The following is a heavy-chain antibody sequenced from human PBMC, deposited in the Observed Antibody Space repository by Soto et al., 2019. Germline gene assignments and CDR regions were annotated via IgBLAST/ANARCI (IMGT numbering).Heavy chain of an antibody. J-gene: IGHJ4*02. Sequence: SETLSLTCAVFGGSMSSSDYYWGWIRQPPGKGLEWIGSIYYSGSTYYNPSLQSRVAISVDTSKNQFSLKLKSVTAADTAIYYCARRTVNIRTFYSGLKTHCFDYWGQGAPVTVSS. V-gene: IGHV4-39*01. CDR1: GGSMSSSDYY. CDR2: IYYSGST. D-gene: IGHD6-19*01. CDR3: ARRTVNIRTFYSGLKTHCFDY.